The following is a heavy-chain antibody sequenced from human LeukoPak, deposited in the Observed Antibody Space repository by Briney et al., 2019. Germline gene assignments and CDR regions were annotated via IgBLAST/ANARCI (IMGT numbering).Heavy chain of an antibody. CDR2: IYYSGTT. V-gene: IGHV4-31*03. J-gene: IGHJ4*02. CDR1: GGSISSGGHY. D-gene: IGHD3-10*01. Sequence: SETLSLTCTVSGGSISSGGHYWSWIRQHPGKGLEWIGYIYYSGTTYYNPSLQSRVTISVDTSKNKFSLKMSSVTAADTAVYYCERSNYGSGSYYNIWGQGTLVTVSS. CDR3: ERSNYGSGSYYNI.